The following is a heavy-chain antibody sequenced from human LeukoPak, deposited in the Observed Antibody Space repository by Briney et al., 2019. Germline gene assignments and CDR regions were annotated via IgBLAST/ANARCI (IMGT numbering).Heavy chain of an antibody. CDR2: ISYDGSNK. J-gene: IGHJ4*02. Sequence: PGRSLRPSCAASGFTFSSYGMHWVRQAPGKGLEWVAVISYDGSNKYYADSVKGRFTISRDNSKNTLYLQMNSLRVEDTAVYYCARDEGIVRAMNSKAVAHWGPGTLVIV. D-gene: IGHD1-26*01. CDR3: ARDEGIVRAMNSKAVAH. CDR1: GFTFSSYG. V-gene: IGHV3-30*03.